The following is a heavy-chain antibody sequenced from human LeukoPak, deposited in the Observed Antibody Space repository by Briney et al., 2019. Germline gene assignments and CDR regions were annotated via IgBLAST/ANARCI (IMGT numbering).Heavy chain of an antibody. CDR1: GYTFTGYY. CDR3: ARVGELAAAGIGRVY. J-gene: IGHJ4*02. CDR2: INPNSGGT. Sequence: GASVKVSCKASGYTFTGYYMHWVRQAPGQGLEWMGWINPNSGGTDYAQKFQGRVTMTRDTSISTAYMELSRLRSDDTAVYYCARVGELAAAGIGRVYWGQGTLVTASS. V-gene: IGHV1-2*02. D-gene: IGHD6-13*01.